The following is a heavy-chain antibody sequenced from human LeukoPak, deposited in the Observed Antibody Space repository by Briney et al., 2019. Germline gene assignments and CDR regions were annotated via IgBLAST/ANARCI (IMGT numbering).Heavy chain of an antibody. V-gene: IGHV4-59*01. CDR2: IYYSGST. Sequence: SETLSLTCTVSGGSFSSYYWSWIRQPPGKGLEWIGYIYYSGSTNYNPSLKSRVTISVDTSKNQFSLKLSSVTAADTAVYYCARVTYSSSWNNYYYYMDVWGKGTTVTVSS. CDR1: GGSFSSYY. D-gene: IGHD6-13*01. J-gene: IGHJ6*03. CDR3: ARVTYSSSWNNYYYYMDV.